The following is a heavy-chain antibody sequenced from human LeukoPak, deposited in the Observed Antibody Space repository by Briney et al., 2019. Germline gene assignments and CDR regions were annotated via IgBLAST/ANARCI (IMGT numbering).Heavy chain of an antibody. Sequence: GGSLRLSCAASGFTFSSYWMHWVRQAPGKGLVWVSRISSDGSNTNYADSVKGRFTISRDNAKNTLYLQMDSLRAEDTAVYYCARDAVDTANAVWGQGTTVTVSS. V-gene: IGHV3-74*01. J-gene: IGHJ6*02. CDR1: GFTFSSYW. D-gene: IGHD5-18*01. CDR2: ISSDGSNT. CDR3: ARDAVDTANAV.